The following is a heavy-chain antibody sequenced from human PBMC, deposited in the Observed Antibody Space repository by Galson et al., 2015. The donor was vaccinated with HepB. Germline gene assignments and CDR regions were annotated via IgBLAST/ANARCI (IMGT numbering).Heavy chain of an antibody. V-gene: IGHV1-18*01. CDR1: GYTFTTYG. CDR3: ARAGYSSGWDF. CDR2: ISPYNGNT. J-gene: IGHJ4*02. D-gene: IGHD6-19*01. Sequence: SVKVSCKASGYTFTTYGITWVRQAPRQGLEWMGWISPYNGNTNYAQTLQGRVTMTTDTSTGTAYMELRSLTSDDTAVYYCARAGYSSGWDFWGQGTLVTVSS.